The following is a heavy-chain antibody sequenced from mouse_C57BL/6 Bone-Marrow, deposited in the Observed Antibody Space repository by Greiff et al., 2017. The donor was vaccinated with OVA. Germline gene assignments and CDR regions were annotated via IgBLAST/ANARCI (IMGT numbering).Heavy chain of an antibody. CDR2: IRSKSNNYAT. CDR3: VRLLRSFAY. Sequence: EVQLQESGGGLVQPKGSLKLSCAASGFSFHTYAMNWVRQAPGTGLEWVARIRSKSNNYATYYADSVKDRFTISRDDSESMLYLQMNNVKTEDTAMYYCVRLLRSFAYWGQGTLVTVSA. V-gene: IGHV10-1*01. J-gene: IGHJ3*01. D-gene: IGHD1-1*01. CDR1: GFSFHTYA.